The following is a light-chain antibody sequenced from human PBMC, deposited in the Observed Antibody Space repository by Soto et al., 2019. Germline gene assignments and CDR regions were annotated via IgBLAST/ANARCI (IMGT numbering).Light chain of an antibody. CDR2: GAS. J-gene: IGKJ1*01. V-gene: IGKV3-20*01. Sequence: EIVLTQSPGTLSLSPGERATLSCRASQSVSSSYLAWYQQKPGQAPRLLIYGASSRATGIPDRFSGSGSGTGFTLTISRLEPEDFAVYYCQRYGSSPGTFGQGTKVEIK. CDR3: QRYGSSPGT. CDR1: QSVSSSY.